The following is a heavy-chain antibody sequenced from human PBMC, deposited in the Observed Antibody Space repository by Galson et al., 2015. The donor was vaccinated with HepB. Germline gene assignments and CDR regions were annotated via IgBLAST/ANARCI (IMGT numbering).Heavy chain of an antibody. V-gene: IGHV5-10-1*01. J-gene: IGHJ6*02. CDR2: IDPSDSYT. CDR1: GYSFTSYW. Sequence: QSGAEVKKPGESLKISFKGSGYSFTSYWIGWVRQMPGKGLEWMGWIDPSDSYTNSSPTFQGYVTTSADKSISTAYLQWSSLKASVTAMYYCARTASSGMDFWGQVTTVTVSS. CDR3: ARTASSGMDF.